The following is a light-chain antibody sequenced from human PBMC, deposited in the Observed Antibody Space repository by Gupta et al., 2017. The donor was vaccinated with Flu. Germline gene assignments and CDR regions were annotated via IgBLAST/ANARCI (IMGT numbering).Light chain of an antibody. Sequence: EIVLTLPPAPLSVSPGESATLTCRASQSVSSNLAWYQQKPGQAPRLLIYGASTRATGSPARLSGSGCGTEFTLTISSLQAEDVAVYYCRQYNNWPQAFGQGTKVEI. CDR1: QSVSSN. V-gene: IGKV3-15*01. CDR3: RQYNNWPQA. CDR2: GAS. J-gene: IGKJ1*01.